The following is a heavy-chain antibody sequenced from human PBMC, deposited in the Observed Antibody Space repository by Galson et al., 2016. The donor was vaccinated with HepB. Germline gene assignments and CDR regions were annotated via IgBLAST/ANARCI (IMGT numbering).Heavy chain of an antibody. CDR2: INAGNGDT. J-gene: IGHJ4*02. Sequence: SVKVSCKASGYTFTNYGIIWVRQAPGQRLEWMGWINAGNGDTGYSQRFQGRVTIARDTSANTAYMELSSLKSEDTAVYYCASGNCGGDCHLDYWGQGTLVTVSS. V-gene: IGHV1-3*01. CDR1: GYTFTNYG. D-gene: IGHD2-21*02. CDR3: ASGNCGGDCHLDY.